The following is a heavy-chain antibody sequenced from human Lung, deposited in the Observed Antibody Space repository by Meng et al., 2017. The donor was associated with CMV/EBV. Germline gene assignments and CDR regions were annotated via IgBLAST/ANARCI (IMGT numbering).Heavy chain of an antibody. V-gene: IGHV1-18*01. D-gene: IGHD6-13*01. CDR2: ISAYNVHT. CDR1: GYTFTSHG. J-gene: IGHJ5*02. CDR3: AGAAAAGTNRSHP. Sequence: ASXXVSXKASGYTFTSHGISWVRQAPGQGLEWMGWISAYNVHTNYAQKLQGRVTMTTDTSTSTAYIELRSLSSDRTAVYYCAGAAAAGTNRSHPWGKGTLVTVSS.